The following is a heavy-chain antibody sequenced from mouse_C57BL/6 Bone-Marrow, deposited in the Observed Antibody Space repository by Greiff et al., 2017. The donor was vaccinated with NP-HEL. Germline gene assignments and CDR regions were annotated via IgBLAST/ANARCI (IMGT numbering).Heavy chain of an antibody. D-gene: IGHD2-5*01. CDR2: ISSGGDYI. CDR3: TRDTAYYSKEGYYFDY. CDR1: GFTFSSYA. J-gene: IGHJ2*01. Sequence: EVQRVESGEGLVKPGGSLKLSCAASGFTFSSYAMSWVRQTPEKRLEWVAYISSGGDYIYYAATVKGRFTISRDNARNTLYLQMSSLKSEDTAMYYCTRDTAYYSKEGYYFDYWGQGTTLTVSS. V-gene: IGHV5-9-1*02.